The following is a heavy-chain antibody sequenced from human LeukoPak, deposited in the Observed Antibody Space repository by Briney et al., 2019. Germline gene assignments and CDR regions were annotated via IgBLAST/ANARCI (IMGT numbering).Heavy chain of an antibody. CDR1: GYTFTSYY. J-gene: IGHJ4*02. CDR3: AREGTYYYDSSGYPIDF. D-gene: IGHD3-22*01. Sequence: ASVKVSCKASGYTFTSYYMHWVRQAPGQGLEWMGIINPSGGSTSYAQKFQGRVTMTRDMSTSTVYMELSSLRSEDTAVYYCAREGTYYYDSSGYPIDFWGQGTLVTVSS. V-gene: IGHV1-46*01. CDR2: INPSGGST.